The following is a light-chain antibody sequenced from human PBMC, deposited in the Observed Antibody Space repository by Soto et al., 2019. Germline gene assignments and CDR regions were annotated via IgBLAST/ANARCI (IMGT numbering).Light chain of an antibody. CDR2: ADK. Sequence: QSALTQPASVSGSPGQSITISCTGTIDDVGKYDFVSWFQKHPGIVPKLIIYADKKRPSGVSNRFSGSKSGITASLTISGLQAEDEGDYYCCSYADTSNWVFGGGTKVTVL. CDR1: IDDVGKYDF. V-gene: IGLV2-23*01. CDR3: CSYADTSNWV. J-gene: IGLJ3*02.